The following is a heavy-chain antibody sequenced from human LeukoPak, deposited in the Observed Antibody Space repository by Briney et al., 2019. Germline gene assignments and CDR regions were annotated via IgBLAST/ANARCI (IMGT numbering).Heavy chain of an antibody. D-gene: IGHD5-18*01. Sequence: GGSLRLSCAASGFTFNNYCMNWVRQAPGKGLEWVSSISSSSNYIYYADSVKGRFTISRDNAKNSLYLQMNNLRGEDTAIYYCAGRITGYSSGYVFWGQGTLVTVSS. CDR1: GFTFNNYC. CDR2: ISSSSNYI. V-gene: IGHV3-21*04. CDR3: AGRITGYSSGYVF. J-gene: IGHJ4*02.